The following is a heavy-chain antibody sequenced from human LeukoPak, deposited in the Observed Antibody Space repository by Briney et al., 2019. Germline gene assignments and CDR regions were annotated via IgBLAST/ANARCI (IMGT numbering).Heavy chain of an antibody. V-gene: IGHV3-74*01. CDR1: GFTFSNYW. J-gene: IGHJ5*01. D-gene: IGHD3-9*01. CDR2: IKGDGSHT. CDR3: VRDWDHFDFDS. Sequence: GGSLRLSCAASGFTFSNYWMHWVRQAPGKGLVWVSRIKGDGSHTIYADSVKGPFTISRDNAKNTLYLQMKSLRAEDTAVYYCVRDWDHFDFDSWGLGTLVTVSS.